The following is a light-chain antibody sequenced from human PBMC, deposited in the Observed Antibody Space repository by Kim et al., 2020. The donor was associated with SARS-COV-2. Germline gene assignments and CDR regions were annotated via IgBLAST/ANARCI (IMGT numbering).Light chain of an antibody. CDR1: QSIHIW. V-gene: IGKV1-5*03. CDR3: QQYDVHPET. Sequence: DIQLTQPPSTSSASVGDRVTISCRASQSIHIWLAWFQQKPGKAPRVLMYKASALESGVPSRFIGSGSGTEFTLTISSLQPDDSATYYCQQYDVHPETFGQGTKVDIK. CDR2: KAS. J-gene: IGKJ1*01.